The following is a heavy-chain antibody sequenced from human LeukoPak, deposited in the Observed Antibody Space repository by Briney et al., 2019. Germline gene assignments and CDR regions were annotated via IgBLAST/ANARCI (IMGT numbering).Heavy chain of an antibody. V-gene: IGHV4-4*02. J-gene: IGHJ3*02. CDR1: GGSISSSNW. D-gene: IGHD3/OR15-3a*01. Sequence: PSETLSLTCAVSGGSISSSNWWSWVRQPPGKGLEWIGEIYHSGSTNYNPSLKSRVTISVDKSKNQFSLKLSSVTAADTAVYYCARWTLISKSGYDAFDIWGQGTMVTVSS. CDR2: IYHSGST. CDR3: ARWTLISKSGYDAFDI.